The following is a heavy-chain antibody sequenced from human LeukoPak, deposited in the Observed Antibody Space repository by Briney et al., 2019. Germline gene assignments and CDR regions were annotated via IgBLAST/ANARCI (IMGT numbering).Heavy chain of an antibody. V-gene: IGHV4-38-2*02. CDR3: AREKSSFDI. J-gene: IGHJ3*02. Sequence: PSETLSLTCTVSGYSISSGYYWGWIRQPPGKGLEWIGSIYHSGNTYYNPSLKSRVTISVDTSKNQFSLKLSSVTAADTAVYYCAREKSSFDIWGQGTMVTVSS. D-gene: IGHD6-13*01. CDR1: GYSISSGYY. CDR2: IYHSGNT.